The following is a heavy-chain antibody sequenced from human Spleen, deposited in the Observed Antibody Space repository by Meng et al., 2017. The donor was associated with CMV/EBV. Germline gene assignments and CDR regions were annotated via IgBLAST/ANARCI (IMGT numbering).Heavy chain of an antibody. CDR1: FTVSSNY. V-gene: IGHV3-53*01. CDR3: AREGCSSTSCYGDNWFDP. CDR2: IYSGGST. J-gene: IGHJ5*02. Sequence: FTVSSNYMSWVRQAPGKGLEWVSVIYSGGSTYYADSVKGRFTISRDNSKNTLYLQMNSLRAEDTAVYYCAREGCSSTSCYGDNWFDPWGQGTLVTVSS. D-gene: IGHD2-2*01.